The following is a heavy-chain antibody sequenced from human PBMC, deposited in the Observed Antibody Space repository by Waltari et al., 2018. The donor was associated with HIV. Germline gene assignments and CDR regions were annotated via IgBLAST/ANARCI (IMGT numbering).Heavy chain of an antibody. D-gene: IGHD3-16*01. CDR3: VRDGGDGCKPGRARDEVVNI. Sequence: VQVTESGGGFVEPGRSLTLSCAASGFIFEDYAMPWVWEVPGKGMESVAVICWMGKSIACAESVRVGCINTRHSAKNSVLLHVTSVKAGDTALDNCVRDGGDGCKPGRARDEVVNIWGRGTMVIVSS. CDR2: ICWMGKSI. J-gene: IGHJ3*02. CDR1: GFIFEDYA. V-gene: IGHV3-9*01.